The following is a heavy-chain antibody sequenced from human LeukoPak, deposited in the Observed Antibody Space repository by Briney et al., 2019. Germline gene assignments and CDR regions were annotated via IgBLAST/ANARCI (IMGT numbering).Heavy chain of an antibody. J-gene: IGHJ3*02. CDR3: ARPIWFGELSDAFDI. Sequence: GESLKISCKGSGYSFTSYWIGWVRQMPGKGLEWMGIIYPGDSDTRYSPSFQGQVTISADKSISTAYLQWSSLKASDTAMYYCARPIWFGELSDAFDIWGQGTMVTVTS. D-gene: IGHD3-10*01. CDR1: GYSFTSYW. CDR2: IYPGDSDT. V-gene: IGHV5-51*01.